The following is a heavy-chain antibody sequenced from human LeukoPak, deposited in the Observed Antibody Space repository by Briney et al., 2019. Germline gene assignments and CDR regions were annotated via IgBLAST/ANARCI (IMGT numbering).Heavy chain of an antibody. V-gene: IGHV3-9*01. J-gene: IGHJ4*02. CDR1: GFTFGDYA. CDR3: AKSPVGGGQWLVDYFHH. D-gene: IGHD5-12*01. Sequence: GGSLRLSCAASGFTFGDYAMHWVRQAPGKGLEWVSGVSWNSANIGYADFVKGRFTISRDNAKNSLYLLMNSLRPEDTALYYCAKSPVGGGQWLVDYFHHWGQGTLVTVSS. CDR2: VSWNSANI.